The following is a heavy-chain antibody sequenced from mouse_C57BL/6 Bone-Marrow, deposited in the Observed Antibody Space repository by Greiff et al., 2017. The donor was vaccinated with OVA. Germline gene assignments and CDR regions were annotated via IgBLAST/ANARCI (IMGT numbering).Heavy chain of an antibody. D-gene: IGHD1-1*01. Sequence: QVQLQQSGPGLVQPSQCLSLSCTASGFSLTSYGVHWVRQSPGKGLEWLGVIWSGGSTAYNAAFISRLSISKDNSKSKVFFKMNSRQADDTAIYYCAREDCGNLYAMDYWGQGTSVTVSS. V-gene: IGHV2-2*01. CDR1: GFSLTSYG. J-gene: IGHJ4*01. CDR2: IWSGGST. CDR3: AREDCGNLYAMDY.